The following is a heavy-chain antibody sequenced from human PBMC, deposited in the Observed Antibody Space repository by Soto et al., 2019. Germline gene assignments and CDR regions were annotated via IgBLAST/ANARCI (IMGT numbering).Heavy chain of an antibody. D-gene: IGHD1-26*01. CDR3: THRRLGSPSGAMDV. CDR2: IYWDDDK. V-gene: IGHV2-5*05. Sequence: QITLKESGPTLVKPTQTLTLTSTFSGFSITTSGVGVDWIGQPPGKALEWLAVIYWDDDKRYGPSLKTRLTIIKDTSKNQVVLTMTNVDPVDTATYYCTHRRLGSPSGAMDVWGQGTTVTVSS. CDR1: GFSITTSGVG. J-gene: IGHJ6*02.